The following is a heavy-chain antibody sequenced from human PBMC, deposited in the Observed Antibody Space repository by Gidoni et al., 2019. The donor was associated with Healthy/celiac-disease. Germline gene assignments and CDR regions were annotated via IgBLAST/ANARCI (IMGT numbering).Heavy chain of an antibody. J-gene: IGHJ2*01. V-gene: IGHV1-69*01. Sequence: QVQLVQSGAEVKKPGSSVKVSCKASGSTFTSSAISWVRQAPGQGLEWIGGIIPIFGTANYAQKFQGRVTITADESTSTAYMELSSLRSEDTAVYYCASGRPAAAGPPSLDWYFDLWGRGTLVTVSS. D-gene: IGHD6-13*01. CDR1: GSTFTSSA. CDR3: ASGRPAAAGPPSLDWYFDL. CDR2: IIPIFGTA.